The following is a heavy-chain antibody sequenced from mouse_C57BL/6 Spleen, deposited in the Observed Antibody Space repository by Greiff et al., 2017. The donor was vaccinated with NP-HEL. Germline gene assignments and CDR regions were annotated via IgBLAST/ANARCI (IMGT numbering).Heavy chain of an antibody. V-gene: IGHV1-15*01. CDR1: AYTFTDYE. CDR3: TRGDGSSYWYFDV. CDR2: IDPETGGT. D-gene: IGHD1-1*01. J-gene: IGHJ1*03. Sequence: VQLQQSGAELVRPGASVTLSCQPSAYTFTDYEMHWVKPTPVHGLEWLCAIDPETGGTAYNPQFKGKAILTADKSSSTAYMDLRPLTSEASAVYYCTRGDGSSYWYFDVWGTGTTDTVSS.